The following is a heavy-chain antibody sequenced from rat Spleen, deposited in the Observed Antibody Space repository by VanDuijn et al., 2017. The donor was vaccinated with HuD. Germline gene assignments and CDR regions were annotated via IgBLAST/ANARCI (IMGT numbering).Heavy chain of an antibody. D-gene: IGHD1-1*01. CDR2: IWAGGGT. J-gene: IGHJ2*01. CDR3: ATSITTVVSFDY. CDR1: GFSLTSYH. Sequence: QVQLKESGPGLVQPSQTLSLTCTVSGFSLTSYHVSWVRQPPGKSLVWMGTIWAGGGTNYNSAVQSRLSISRDTSKSQVFLEMSSLKTEDTATYYCATSITTVVSFDYWGQGVMVTVSS. V-gene: IGHV2-13*01.